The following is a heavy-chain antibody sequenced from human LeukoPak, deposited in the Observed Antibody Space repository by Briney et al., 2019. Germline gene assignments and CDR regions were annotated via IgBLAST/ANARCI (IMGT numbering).Heavy chain of an antibody. CDR3: AKDRSSGYVFGYDYYYYGMDV. Sequence: GPLRLSCAASGFTFSCYGMHWVRQAPGQGLGGVAVISYDGSNKYYADSVKGRFTISRDNSKNTLYLQMNSLRAEDTAVYYCAKDRSSGYVFGYDYYYYGMDVWGQGTTVTVSS. J-gene: IGHJ6*02. CDR1: GFTFSCYG. CDR2: ISYDGSNK. D-gene: IGHD5-12*01. V-gene: IGHV3-30*18.